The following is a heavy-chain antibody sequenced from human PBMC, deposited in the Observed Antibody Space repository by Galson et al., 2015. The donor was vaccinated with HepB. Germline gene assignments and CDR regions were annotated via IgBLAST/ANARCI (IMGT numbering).Heavy chain of an antibody. CDR3: ARVYFGSGSSSAYWYFDL. D-gene: IGHD3-10*01. J-gene: IGHJ2*01. V-gene: IGHV3-11*04. Sequence: SLRLSCAVSGFTFSDYYMSWIRQAPGKGLEWISYISSTGTTMYYADSAKGRFTISRDNAQNSLYLQMNSLRDEDTAVYYCARVYFGSGSSSAYWYFDLWGRGALVTVSS. CDR2: ISSTGTTM. CDR1: GFTFSDYY.